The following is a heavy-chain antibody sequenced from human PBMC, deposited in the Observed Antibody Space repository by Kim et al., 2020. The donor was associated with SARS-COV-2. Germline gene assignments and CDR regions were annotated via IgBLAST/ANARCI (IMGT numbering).Heavy chain of an antibody. CDR3: VGDFLGIRSGSLDI. J-gene: IGHJ3*02. D-gene: IGHD3-22*01. Sequence: ASVKVSCEASGYSFTSYTIHWVRQAPGQGLEWMGEIDPIGGTTTYAEKFTGRVTLTRDTSTSTYYMELSSLRSDDTAVYYCVGDFLGIRSGSLDIWGQGTMVSVSS. CDR1: GYSFTSYT. CDR2: IDPIGGTT. V-gene: IGHV1-46*01.